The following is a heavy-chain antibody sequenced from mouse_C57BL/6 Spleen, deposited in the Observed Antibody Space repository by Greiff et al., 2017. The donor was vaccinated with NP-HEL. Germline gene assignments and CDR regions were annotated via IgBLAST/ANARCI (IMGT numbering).Heavy chain of an antibody. CDR3: AIVSLYYDSWFAY. D-gene: IGHD2-4*01. V-gene: IGHV1-74*01. Sequence: QVHVKQPGAELVKPGASVKVSCKASGYTFTSYWMHWVKQRPGQGLEWIGRIHPSDSDTNYNQKFKGKATLTVDKSSSTAYMQLSSLTSEDSAVYYCAIVSLYYDSWFAYWGQGTLVTVSA. J-gene: IGHJ3*01. CDR1: GYTFTSYW. CDR2: IHPSDSDT.